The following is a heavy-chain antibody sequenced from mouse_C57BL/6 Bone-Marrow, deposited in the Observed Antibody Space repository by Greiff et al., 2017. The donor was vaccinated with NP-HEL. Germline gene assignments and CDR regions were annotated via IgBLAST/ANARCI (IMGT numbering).Heavy chain of an antibody. CDR3: ARSPYGNYWYFDV. V-gene: IGHV14-2*01. J-gene: IGHJ1*03. CDR1: GFNIKDYY. Sequence: EVQLQQSGAELVKPGASVKLSCTASGFNIKDYYMHWVKQRTEQGLEWIGRIDPEDGETKYVPKFQGKATIKADTSSNTAYLQLSILTSEDTAVYYCARSPYGNYWYFDVWGTGTTVTVSS. CDR2: IDPEDGET. D-gene: IGHD2-1*01.